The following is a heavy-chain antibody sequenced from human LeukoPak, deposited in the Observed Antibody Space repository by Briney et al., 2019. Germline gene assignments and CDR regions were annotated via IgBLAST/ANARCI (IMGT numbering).Heavy chain of an antibody. CDR3: ARVFDSGSQAYFYYMDV. V-gene: IGHV4-59*01. D-gene: IGHD3-10*01. CDR1: GGSISSYY. J-gene: IGHJ6*03. Sequence: SETLSLTCTVSGGSISSYYWNWIRQPPGKGLEWIGYIYYSGSTNYNPSLKSRVTISVDTSKNQFSLNLTSVTAADTAVYYCARVFDSGSQAYFYYMDVWGKGTTVTISS. CDR2: IYYSGST.